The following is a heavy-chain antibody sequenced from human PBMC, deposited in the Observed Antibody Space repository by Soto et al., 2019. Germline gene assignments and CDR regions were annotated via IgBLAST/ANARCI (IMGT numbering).Heavy chain of an antibody. Sequence: EASVKVSCKASGYTFTSYGISWVRQAPGQGLEWMGWISAYNGNTNYAQKLQGRVPMTTDTSTSTAYMELRSLRSDDAAVYYCASGISRTNKYYYYYMDVWGKGTTVTVSS. D-gene: IGHD1-7*01. V-gene: IGHV1-18*01. J-gene: IGHJ6*03. CDR3: ASGISRTNKYYYYYMDV. CDR2: ISAYNGNT. CDR1: GYTFTSYG.